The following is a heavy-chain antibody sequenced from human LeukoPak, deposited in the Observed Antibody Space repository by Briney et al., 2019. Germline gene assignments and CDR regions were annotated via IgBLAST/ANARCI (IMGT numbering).Heavy chain of an antibody. J-gene: IGHJ4*02. CDR1: GGSFSGYY. Sequence: SETLSLTCAVYGGSFSGYYWSWIRQPPGKGLEWIGEINHSGSTNYNPSLKSRVTISVDTSENQFSLKLSPVTAADTAVYYCARADTAMADFDYWGQGTLVTVSS. V-gene: IGHV4-34*01. CDR3: ARADTAMADFDY. D-gene: IGHD5-18*01. CDR2: INHSGST.